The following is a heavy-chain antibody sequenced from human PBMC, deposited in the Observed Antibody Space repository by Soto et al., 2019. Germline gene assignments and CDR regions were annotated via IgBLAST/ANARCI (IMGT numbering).Heavy chain of an antibody. CDR2: IWYDGSNK. CDR3: ARGGAQFYSCSMVV. CDR1: GFTFSSYG. V-gene: IGHV3-33*01. Sequence: GGSLRLSCGASGFTFSSYGMHWGRQAPGKGLEWVAVIWYDGSNKYYADSVKGRFTISRDNSKNTLYLQMNSLRAEDTAVYYCARGGAQFYSCSMVVSGKGTTVTLFS. J-gene: IGHJ6*03. D-gene: IGHD1-26*01.